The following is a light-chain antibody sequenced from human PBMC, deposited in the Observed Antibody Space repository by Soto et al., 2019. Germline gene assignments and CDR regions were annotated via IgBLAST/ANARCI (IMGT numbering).Light chain of an antibody. CDR2: DAT. J-gene: IGKJ4*01. Sequence: EIVMTQSPATLSVSPAERATLSCRASQSVSSYLAWYQQKPGQAPRLLISDATNRATGIPARFSGSGSGTDFTLTIDSLEPEDFAVYYCQQRINWPLTFGGGTKVDIK. CDR1: QSVSSY. V-gene: IGKV3-11*01. CDR3: QQRINWPLT.